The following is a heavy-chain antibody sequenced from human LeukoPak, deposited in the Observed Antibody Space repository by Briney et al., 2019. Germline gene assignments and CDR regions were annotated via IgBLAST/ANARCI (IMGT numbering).Heavy chain of an antibody. CDR1: GYTFTSYY. CDR2: INPSGGST. J-gene: IGHJ4*02. V-gene: IGHV1-46*01. CDR3: ARAGGGHYDSSGGDY. D-gene: IGHD3-22*01. Sequence: GASVKVSCKASGYTFTSYYMHWVRQAPGQGLEWMGIINPSGGSTSYAQKFQGRVTMSRDTSTSTVYMELSSLRSEDTAVYYCARAGGGHYDSSGGDYWGQETLVTVSS.